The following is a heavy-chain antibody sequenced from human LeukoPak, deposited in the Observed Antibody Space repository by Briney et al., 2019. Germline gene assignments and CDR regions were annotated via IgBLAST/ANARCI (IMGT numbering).Heavy chain of an antibody. CDR2: ISSRSSTI. J-gene: IGHJ3*02. V-gene: IGHV3-48*01. CDR1: GFTFSSYS. D-gene: IGHD3-22*01. CDR3: ASDSAFYYYDSSGYRDAFDI. Sequence: GGSLRLSCAASGFTFSSYSMNWVRQAPGKGLEWVSYISSRSSTIYYAESVKGRFHIYRDNAKNSLYMQMNSLRAEDTAVYYCASDSAFYYYDSSGYRDAFDIWGQGTMVTVSS.